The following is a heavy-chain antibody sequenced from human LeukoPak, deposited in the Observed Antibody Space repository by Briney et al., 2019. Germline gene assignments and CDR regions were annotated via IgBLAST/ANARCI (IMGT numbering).Heavy chain of an antibody. D-gene: IGHD4-23*01. Sequence: GGSLRLSCAASGFTFSSYAMHWVRQAPGKGLEWVAVISYDGSNKYYADSVKGRFTISRDNSKNTLYLQMNSLRAEDTAVYYCAKAPYGGKIAYGWFDPWGQGTLVTVSS. CDR3: AKAPYGGKIAYGWFDP. CDR2: ISYDGSNK. CDR1: GFTFSSYA. V-gene: IGHV3-30*04. J-gene: IGHJ5*02.